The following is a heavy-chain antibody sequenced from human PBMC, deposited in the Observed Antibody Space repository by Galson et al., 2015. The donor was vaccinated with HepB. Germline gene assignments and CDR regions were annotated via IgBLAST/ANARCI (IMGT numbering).Heavy chain of an antibody. D-gene: IGHD5-18*01. J-gene: IGHJ4*02. V-gene: IGHV3-53*01. Sequence: SLRLSCAASGFTFSSNYMGWVRQAPGKGLEWVSVIYSGGSTSYADSVKGRFTISRDNSKNTLYLQMNSLRAEDTAVYYCATQLWLRGHPFDYWGQGTLVTVSS. CDR1: GFTFSSNY. CDR2: IYSGGST. CDR3: ATQLWLRGHPFDY.